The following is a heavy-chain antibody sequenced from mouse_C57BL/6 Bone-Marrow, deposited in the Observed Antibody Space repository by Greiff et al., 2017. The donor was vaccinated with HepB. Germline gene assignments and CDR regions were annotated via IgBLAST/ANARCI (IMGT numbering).Heavy chain of an antibody. Sequence: QVTLKVCGPGILQSSQTLSLTCSFSGFSLSTSGMGVSWIRQPSGKGLEWLAQIYWDDDKRYNPSLKSRPTISKDTSRNQVFLKITSVDTAETATYYCARRRTTVVAKPSYWYFDVWGTGTTVTVSS. D-gene: IGHD1-1*01. J-gene: IGHJ1*03. CDR1: GFSLSTSGMG. V-gene: IGHV8-12*01. CDR3: ARRRTTVVAKPSYWYFDV. CDR2: IYWDDDK.